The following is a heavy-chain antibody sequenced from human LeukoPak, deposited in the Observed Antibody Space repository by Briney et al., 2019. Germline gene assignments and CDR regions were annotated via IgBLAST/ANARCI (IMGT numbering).Heavy chain of an antibody. D-gene: IGHD6-13*01. CDR3: ASHAGIAAAGRVFDF. Sequence: PSETLSLTCTVSRGSINSYYWSWIPQPPGKGLEWIGYIYYSGSTNYNPSLKSRVTISVDTSKNQFSLKLSSVTAADTAVYYCASHAGIAAAGRVFDFWGQGTLVIVSS. V-gene: IGHV4-59*08. J-gene: IGHJ4*02. CDR2: IYYSGST. CDR1: RGSINSYY.